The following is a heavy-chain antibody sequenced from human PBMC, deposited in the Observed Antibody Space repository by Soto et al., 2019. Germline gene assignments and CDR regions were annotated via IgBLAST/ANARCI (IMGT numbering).Heavy chain of an antibody. D-gene: IGHD2-2*01. CDR2: IIPIFGIA. Sequence: QVQLVQSGAEVKKPGSSVKVSCKASGGTFSRYSITWVRQAPGHGLEWIGRIIPIFGIASYAQKFQGRVTITADESTSTAYRDLSSLRSDDTAVYYCAREDRDRETGLVPAAIDGMDVWGQGTTVTVSS. CDR3: AREDRDRETGLVPAAIDGMDV. V-gene: IGHV1-69*08. CDR1: GGTFSRYS. J-gene: IGHJ6*02.